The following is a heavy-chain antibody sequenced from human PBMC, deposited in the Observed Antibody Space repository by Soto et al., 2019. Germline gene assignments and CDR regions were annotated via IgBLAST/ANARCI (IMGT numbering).Heavy chain of an antibody. V-gene: IGHV3-64D*06. Sequence: GGSLRLSCSASGFTFSSYAMHWVRQAPGKGLEYVSAISSNGGSTYYANSVKGRFTISRDNSKNTLYLQMSSLKAEETAVYYCVKDCYDSSGDSYYYYMDVWGKGTTVTVSS. CDR1: GFTFSSYA. D-gene: IGHD3-22*01. CDR3: VKDCYDSSGDSYYYYMDV. CDR2: ISSNGGST. J-gene: IGHJ6*03.